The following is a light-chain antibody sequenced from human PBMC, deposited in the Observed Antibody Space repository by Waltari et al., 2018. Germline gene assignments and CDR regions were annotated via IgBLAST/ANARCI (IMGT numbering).Light chain of an antibody. CDR2: GAS. CDR1: QSVSSSY. Sequence: ELVLTQSPATPSLSPGERATLSCRASQSVSSSYLAWYQQKPGQAPRVLIHGASNRATGIPDRFSGSGSGTDFTLTISRLEPEDFAVYYCQQYGSSPWTFGQGTKVEIK. CDR3: QQYGSSPWT. V-gene: IGKV3-20*01. J-gene: IGKJ1*01.